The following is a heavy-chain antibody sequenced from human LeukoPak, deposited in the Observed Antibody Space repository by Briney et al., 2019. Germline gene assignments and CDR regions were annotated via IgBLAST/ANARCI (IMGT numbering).Heavy chain of an antibody. J-gene: IGHJ4*02. Sequence: PGGSLRLSCAASGFSFRNYAMSWVRQAPARGPEWVSSLRGNDETFYADSVKDGFTLSRDDSKNTMFLQLNDLRVEDTAIYYCATASGVSNADAVWWGQGTQVTVSS. D-gene: IGHD1-26*01. CDR1: GFSFRNYA. CDR3: ATASGVSNADAVW. CDR2: LRGNDET. V-gene: IGHV3-23*01.